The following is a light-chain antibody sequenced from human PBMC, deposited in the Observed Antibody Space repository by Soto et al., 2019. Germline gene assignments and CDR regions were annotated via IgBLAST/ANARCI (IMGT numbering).Light chain of an antibody. CDR3: SSYTSSSTPYV. V-gene: IGLV2-14*01. J-gene: IGLJ1*01. CDR2: EVS. Sequence: QSALTQPASVSGSPGQSITISCTGTSSDVGGYNYVSWYQQHPDKAPKLMIYEVSNRPSGVSNRFSGSKSGNTPSLTISGLQAEDEADYYCSSYTSSSTPYVFGTGTKLTVL. CDR1: SSDVGGYNY.